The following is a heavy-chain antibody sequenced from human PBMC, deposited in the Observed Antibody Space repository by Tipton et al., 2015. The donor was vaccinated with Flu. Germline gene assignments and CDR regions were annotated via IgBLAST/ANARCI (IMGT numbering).Heavy chain of an antibody. V-gene: IGHV4-59*01. Sequence: TLSLTCTVSGGSISSYYWSWIRQPPGKGLEWIGYIYYSGSTNYNPSLKSRVTISVDTSKNQFSLKLSSVTAADTAVYYCARVWLWFGEFDENNWFDPWGQGTLVTVSS. D-gene: IGHD3-10*01. CDR2: IYYSGST. CDR3: ARVWLWFGEFDENNWFDP. J-gene: IGHJ5*02. CDR1: GGSISSYY.